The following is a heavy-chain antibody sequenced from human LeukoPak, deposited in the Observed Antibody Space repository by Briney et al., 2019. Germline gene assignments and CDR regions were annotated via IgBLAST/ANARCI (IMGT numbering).Heavy chain of an antibody. CDR3: ARVFVVVVAATPSGEYFDY. D-gene: IGHD2-15*01. J-gene: IGHJ4*02. CDR2: INPNSGGT. V-gene: IGHV1-2*02. Sequence: ASVKVSCKASGYTFTGYCMHWVRQAPGQGLEWMGWINPNSGGTNYAQKFQGRVTMTRDTSISTAYMELSRLRSDDTAVYYCARVFVVVVAATPSGEYFDYWGQGTLVTVSS. CDR1: GYTFTGYC.